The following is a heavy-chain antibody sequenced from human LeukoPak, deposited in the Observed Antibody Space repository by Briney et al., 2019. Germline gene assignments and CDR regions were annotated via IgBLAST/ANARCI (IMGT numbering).Heavy chain of an antibody. D-gene: IGHD3-22*01. CDR3: ARVIYDSSGYYSYYFDY. V-gene: IGHV4-34*01. CDR2: INHSGST. CDR1: GGSFSGYY. J-gene: IGHJ4*02. Sequence: SETLSLTCAVYGGSFSGYYWSWIRQPPGKGLEWMGEINHSGSTNYNPSLKSRVTISVDTSKNQFSLKLSSVTAADTAVYYCARVIYDSSGYYSYYFDYWGQGTLVTVSS.